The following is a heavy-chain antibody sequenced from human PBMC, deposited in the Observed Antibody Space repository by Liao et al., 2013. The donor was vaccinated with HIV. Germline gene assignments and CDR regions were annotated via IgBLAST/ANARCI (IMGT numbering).Heavy chain of an antibody. CDR3: ARALLRWYPPGAFEI. D-gene: IGHD4-23*01. CDR1: GGSFSSSY. Sequence: QVQLQQWGAGLLKPSETLSLTCGVLGGSFSSSYWSWIRQAPGKGLEWIGEINHSGSTKYNPSLESRVTMSVDTSTNHLSLTMNSVTAADTAVYYCARALLRWYPPGAFEIWGQGTVVTVSS. J-gene: IGHJ3*02. CDR2: INHSGST. V-gene: IGHV4-34*01.